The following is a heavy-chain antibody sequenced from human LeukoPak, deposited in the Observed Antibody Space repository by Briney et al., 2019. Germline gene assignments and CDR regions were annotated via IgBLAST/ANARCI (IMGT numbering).Heavy chain of an antibody. D-gene: IGHD3-22*01. CDR1: GGSSNSYY. Sequence: KASENLSRTCSVSGGSSNSYYWRWIRQRPGNGREWIGYIHYSESSNYNPSHKKRGTISIDTSKHQFSLKLPTVTPADTAVYYCARQNRGYYGSWFDPWGQGTLVTVSS. J-gene: IGHJ5*02. CDR2: IHYSESS. V-gene: IGHV4-59*08. CDR3: ARQNRGYYGSWFDP.